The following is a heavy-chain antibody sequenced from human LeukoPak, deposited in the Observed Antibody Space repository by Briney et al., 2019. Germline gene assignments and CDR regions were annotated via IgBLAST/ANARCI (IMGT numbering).Heavy chain of an antibody. CDR1: GGSISSGSYY. Sequence: SQTLSLTCTVSGGSISSGSYYWSWIRQPAGKGLEWIGRIYTSGSTNYNPPLKSRVTISVDTSKNQFSLKLSSVTAADTAVYYCARVGMVGAIDYWGQGTLVTVSS. J-gene: IGHJ4*02. CDR2: IYTSGST. V-gene: IGHV4-61*02. CDR3: ARVGMVGAIDY. D-gene: IGHD1-26*01.